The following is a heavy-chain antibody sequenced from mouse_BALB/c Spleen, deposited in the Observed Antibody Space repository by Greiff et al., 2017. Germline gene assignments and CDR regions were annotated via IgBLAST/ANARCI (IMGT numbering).Heavy chain of an antibody. CDR1: GYSITSGYY. J-gene: IGHJ3*01. V-gene: IGHV3-6*02. Sequence: EVKLVESGPGLVKPSQSLSLTCSVTGYSITSGYYWNWIRQFPGNKLEWMGYISYDGSNNYNPSLKNRISITRDTSKNQFFLKLNSVTTEDTATYYCARGGNYVPYWGQGTLVTVSA. D-gene: IGHD2-1*01. CDR3: ARGGNYVPY. CDR2: ISYDGSN.